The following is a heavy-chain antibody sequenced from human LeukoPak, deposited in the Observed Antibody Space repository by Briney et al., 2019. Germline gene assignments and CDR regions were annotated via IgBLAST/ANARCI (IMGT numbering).Heavy chain of an antibody. CDR3: ARIHYPRAFDI. J-gene: IGHJ3*02. Sequence: ASVKVSCKASGYTFINHWMHWVRQAPGQGLEWVGLINPTGTTTLYAQKFQGRITLTRDMSATTDYMELSSLTSEDTAVYYCARIHYPRAFDIWGQGTMVTVSS. D-gene: IGHD3-10*01. CDR1: GYTFINHW. V-gene: IGHV1-46*01. CDR2: INPTGTTT.